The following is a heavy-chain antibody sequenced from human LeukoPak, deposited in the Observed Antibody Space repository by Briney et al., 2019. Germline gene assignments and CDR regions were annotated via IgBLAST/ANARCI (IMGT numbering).Heavy chain of an antibody. CDR3: ATGFLGQLLSLDY. D-gene: IGHD2-2*01. CDR2: FDPEDGET. CDR1: GFTFSSYG. Sequence: GRSLRLSCAASGFTFSSYGMHWVRQAPGKGLEWMGGFDPEDGETIYAQKFQGRVTMTEDTSTDTAYMELSSLRSEDTAVYYCATGFLGQLLSLDYWGQGTLVTVSS. V-gene: IGHV1-24*01. J-gene: IGHJ4*02.